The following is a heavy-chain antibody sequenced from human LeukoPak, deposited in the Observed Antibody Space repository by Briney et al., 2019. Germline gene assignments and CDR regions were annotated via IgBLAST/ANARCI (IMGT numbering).Heavy chain of an antibody. D-gene: IGHD1-26*01. CDR1: GYTFTVYF. V-gene: IGHV1-2*06. J-gene: IGHJ4*02. Sequence: ASVKVSCKASGYTFTVYFIHWVRQAPGQGLEWMGRINPNSGATDYAQKFQGRVTMTRDTSISTAYMELSSLKSDDTAVYYCAKIGSSHDFDYWGQGTLITVSS. CDR3: AKIGSSHDFDY. CDR2: INPNSGAT.